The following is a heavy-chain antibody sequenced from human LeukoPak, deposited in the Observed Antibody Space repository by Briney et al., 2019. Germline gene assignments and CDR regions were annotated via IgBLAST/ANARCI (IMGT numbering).Heavy chain of an antibody. Sequence: SETLSLTCTVSGGSISSSYYYWGWIRQPPGKGLEWIGTIYYSGSTYYNPSLKSRVTMSVDTSKNQFSLKLSSVTAADTAVYYCAGSISYSGSYSYGYWGQGTLVTVSS. D-gene: IGHD1-26*01. CDR3: AGSISYSGSYSYGY. J-gene: IGHJ4*02. CDR1: GGSISSSYYY. CDR2: IYYSGST. V-gene: IGHV4-39*07.